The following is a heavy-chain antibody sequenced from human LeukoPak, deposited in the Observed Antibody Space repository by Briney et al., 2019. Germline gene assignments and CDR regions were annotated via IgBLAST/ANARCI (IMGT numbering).Heavy chain of an antibody. J-gene: IGHJ4*02. CDR1: GYSFTSYW. D-gene: IGHD3-9*01. Sequence: GESLKISCKGSGYSFTSYWIGWVRQMPGKGLEWMGIIYPGDSDTRYSPSFQGQVTISADKSISTAYLQWSSLKASDTAMYYCARLLRPGFDWLLSLGGYFDYWGQGTLVTVSS. CDR2: IYPGDSDT. V-gene: IGHV5-51*01. CDR3: ARLLRPGFDWLLSLGGYFDY.